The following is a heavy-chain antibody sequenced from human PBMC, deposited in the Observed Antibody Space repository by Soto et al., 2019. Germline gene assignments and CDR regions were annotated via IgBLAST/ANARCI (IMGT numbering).Heavy chain of an antibody. CDR1: GFTFTAYA. D-gene: IGHD6-6*01. V-gene: IGHV3-23*01. J-gene: IGHJ4*02. Sequence: EVQMLESGGGLVQPGGSLRLSCEVSGFTFTAYAMNWVRQAPGKGLEWVAGITSSGSGTFYADSVKGRFTIYRDNFRNTLYLELSTVREDDTAVYVCALDLRNIGARPRFKCFDDWGQGTLVTVSS. CDR2: ITSSGSGT. CDR3: ALDLRNIGARPRFKCFDD.